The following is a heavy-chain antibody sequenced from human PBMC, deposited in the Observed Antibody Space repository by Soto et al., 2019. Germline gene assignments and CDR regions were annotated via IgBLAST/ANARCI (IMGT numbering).Heavy chain of an antibody. J-gene: IGHJ4*02. CDR2: ISYDGGNK. Sequence: QVRLVESGGGVVQPGRSLRLSCAASAFTFSTFPMHWVRQAPGKGLEWLAVISYDGGNKQYADSVKGRFTISRDNGENTLFLQMDRLRADDTAIYFCARGLTSSWYFPLGYWGQGTLVTVSS. CDR1: AFTFSTFP. D-gene: IGHD6-13*01. V-gene: IGHV3-30-3*01. CDR3: ARGLTSSWYFPLGY.